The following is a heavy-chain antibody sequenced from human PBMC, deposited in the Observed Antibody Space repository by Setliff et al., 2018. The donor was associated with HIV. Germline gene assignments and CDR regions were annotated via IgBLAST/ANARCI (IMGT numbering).Heavy chain of an antibody. CDR3: ARDSGVSSGWKNWFYS. Sequence: ASVKVSCKASGYAFTSNYSHWVRQAPGQGLEWMALIYPSNGDTTYAQSFQGRVTMTLDTSTSTVYMELSSLRAEDTAVYYCARDSGVSSGWKNWFYSWGQGTLVTVSS. D-gene: IGHD6-19*01. J-gene: IGHJ5*01. CDR2: IYPSNGDT. V-gene: IGHV1-46*01. CDR1: GYAFTSNY.